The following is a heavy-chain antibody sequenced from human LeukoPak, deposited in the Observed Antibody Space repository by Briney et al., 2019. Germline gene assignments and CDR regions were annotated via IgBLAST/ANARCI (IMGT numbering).Heavy chain of an antibody. CDR3: ARGYGSGSYNNFNK. D-gene: IGHD3-10*01. Sequence: SQTLSLTCAVSGGSISSGGYSWSWIRQPPGKGLEWIEYIYYSGSTYYNPSLKSRVTISVDTSKNQFSLKLSSVTAADTAVYYCARGYGSGSYNNFNKWGQGLLVAVSS. CDR1: GGSISSGGYS. J-gene: IGHJ4*02. V-gene: IGHV4-30-4*07. CDR2: IYYSGST.